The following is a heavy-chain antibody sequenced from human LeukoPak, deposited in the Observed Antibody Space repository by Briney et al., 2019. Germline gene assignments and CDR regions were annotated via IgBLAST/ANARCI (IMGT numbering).Heavy chain of an antibody. Sequence: GESLRLSCAASGFIFSSYWMHWVRQAPGKGLVWVSRINGDGRTTDYADSVKGRLTISRDNAKNTLYLQMNSLRAEDTAVYYCARVSHDYWALSYWGQGALVTVSS. V-gene: IGHV3-74*01. D-gene: IGHD3/OR15-3a*01. CDR2: INGDGRTT. CDR1: GFIFSSYW. CDR3: ARVSHDYWALSY. J-gene: IGHJ4*02.